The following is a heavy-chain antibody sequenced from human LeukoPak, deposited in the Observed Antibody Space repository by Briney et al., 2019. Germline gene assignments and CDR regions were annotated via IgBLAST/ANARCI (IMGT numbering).Heavy chain of an antibody. V-gene: IGHV4-4*07. CDR2: IYANGST. D-gene: IGHD3-22*01. Sequence: SETLSLTCTVSGGSISSYYWSWIRQPAGKGLEWIGRIYANGSTNYNPSLKSRVTMSVDTSKNQFSLKLSSVTAADTAVYYCARANDGYGYYDSSGYYDYFDYWGQGTLVTVSS. J-gene: IGHJ4*02. CDR1: GGSISSYY. CDR3: ARANDGYGYYDSSGYYDYFDY.